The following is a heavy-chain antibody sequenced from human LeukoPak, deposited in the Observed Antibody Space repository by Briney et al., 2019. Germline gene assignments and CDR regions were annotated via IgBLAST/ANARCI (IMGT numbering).Heavy chain of an antibody. CDR3: ARELIYVGSGYDYGTRPTPTNDY. D-gene: IGHD5-12*01. J-gene: IGHJ4*02. CDR1: GYTFTSYD. CDR2: MNPNSSNT. Sequence: ASVKVSCKASGYTFTSYDINWVRQATGQGLEWMGWMNPNSSNTGYAQKFQGRVTMTRNTSISTAYMELSSLRSEDTAVYYCARELIYVGSGYDYGTRPTPTNDYWGQGTLVTVSS. V-gene: IGHV1-8*01.